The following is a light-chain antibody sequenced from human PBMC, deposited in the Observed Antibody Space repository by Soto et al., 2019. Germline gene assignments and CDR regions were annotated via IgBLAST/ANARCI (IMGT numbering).Light chain of an antibody. J-gene: IGKJ4*01. CDR3: QQFNSYPI. CDR2: DAS. V-gene: IGKV1-13*02. Sequence: AIQLTQSPSSLSASVGDRVTITCRASQGISSALAWYQQKPGKAPKLLIYDASSLESGVPSRFSGSGSGTHFTLTISSLQPEDFATYYCQQFNSYPIFGGGTKVDIK. CDR1: QGISSA.